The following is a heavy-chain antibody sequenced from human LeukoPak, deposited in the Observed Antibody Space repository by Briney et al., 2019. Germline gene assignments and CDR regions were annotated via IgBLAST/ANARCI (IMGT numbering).Heavy chain of an antibody. J-gene: IGHJ6*03. CDR2: INHSGST. D-gene: IGHD3-10*01. Sequence: SETLSLTCAVYGGSFSGYYWNWIRQPPGKGLEWIGEINHSGSTNYNPSLKSRVTISVDTSKNQFSLKLSSVTAADTAVYYCARAITYYGSGSYYMHDYYYTDVWGKGTTVTISS. V-gene: IGHV4-34*01. CDR1: GGSFSGYY. CDR3: ARAITYYGSGSYYMHDYYYTDV.